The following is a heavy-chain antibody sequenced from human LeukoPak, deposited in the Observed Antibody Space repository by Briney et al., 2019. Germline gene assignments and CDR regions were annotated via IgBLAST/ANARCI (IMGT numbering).Heavy chain of an antibody. Sequence: PGRSLRLSCAASGFTFSSYEMNWVRQAPGKGLEWVSYISSSGSTIYYADSVKGRFTISRDNAKNSLYLQMNSLRAEDTAVCYCARVDTAMADFDYWGQGTLVTVSS. CDR1: GFTFSSYE. D-gene: IGHD5-18*01. J-gene: IGHJ4*02. CDR3: ARVDTAMADFDY. V-gene: IGHV3-48*03. CDR2: ISSSGSTI.